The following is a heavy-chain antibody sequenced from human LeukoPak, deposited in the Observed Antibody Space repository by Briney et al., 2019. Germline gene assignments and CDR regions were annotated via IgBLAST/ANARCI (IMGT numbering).Heavy chain of an antibody. CDR3: ARDWGYCSGGSCSIHPGGDY. J-gene: IGHJ4*02. D-gene: IGHD2-15*01. CDR2: IIPILGTA. V-gene: IGHV1-69*11. CDR1: GGTFSSYA. Sequence: SVKVSCKASGGTFSSYAISWVRQAPGQGLEWMGRIIPILGTANYAQKFQGRVTITTDESTSTAYMELSSLRSADTAVYYLARDWGYCSGGSCSIHPGGDYWGQGTLVTVSS.